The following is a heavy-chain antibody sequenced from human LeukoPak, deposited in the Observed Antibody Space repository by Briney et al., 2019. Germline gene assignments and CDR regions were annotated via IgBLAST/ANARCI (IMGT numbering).Heavy chain of an antibody. CDR2: INSDGSST. V-gene: IGHV3-74*01. CDR1: GFTFSSYW. Sequence: GGSLRLSCAASGFTFSSYWMSWVRQAPGKGLVWVSRINSDGSSTSYAGSVKGRFTISRDNAKNTLYLQMNSLRAEDTAVYYCARDRAVAGPRLDYWGQGTLVTVSS. J-gene: IGHJ4*02. CDR3: ARDRAVAGPRLDY. D-gene: IGHD6-19*01.